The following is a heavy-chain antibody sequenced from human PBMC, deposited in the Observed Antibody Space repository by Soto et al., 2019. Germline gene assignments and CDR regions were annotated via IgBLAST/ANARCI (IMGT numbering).Heavy chain of an antibody. Sequence: EVQLVESGGGLVQPGGSLRLSCAASGFTFSSRSMTWLRQAPGKGLEWVACIQQDGSEKYYVDSVKGRFTISRDNARNSLYLQMNSLRAEATAMYYCARGRSAPDIWGQGTLVTVSS. CDR3: ARGRSAPDI. V-gene: IGHV3-7*05. CDR1: GFTFSSRS. J-gene: IGHJ4*02. CDR2: IQQDGSEK.